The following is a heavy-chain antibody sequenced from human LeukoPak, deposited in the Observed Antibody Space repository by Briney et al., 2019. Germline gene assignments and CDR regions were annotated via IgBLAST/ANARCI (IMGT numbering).Heavy chain of an antibody. Sequence: GASVKVSCKASGYTFTSYGINWVRQATGQGLEWMGWMNPNSGNTGYAQKFQGRVTITRNTSISTAYMELSSLRSEDTAVYYCARAPYSGSYYAFDIWGQGTMVTVSS. J-gene: IGHJ3*02. D-gene: IGHD1-26*01. CDR1: GYTFTSYG. CDR3: ARAPYSGSYYAFDI. V-gene: IGHV1-8*03. CDR2: MNPNSGNT.